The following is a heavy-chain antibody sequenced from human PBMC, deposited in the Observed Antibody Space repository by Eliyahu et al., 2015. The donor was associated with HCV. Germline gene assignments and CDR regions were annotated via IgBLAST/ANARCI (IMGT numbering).Heavy chain of an antibody. V-gene: IGHV4-31*03. CDR2: IYYSGTT. J-gene: IGHJ4*02. CDR1: GXSITRGXHY. D-gene: IGHD2-2*01. Sequence: QVQLQESGPGLVKPSQTLSLTCXVXGXSITRGXHYWTWIRQXPGKGLEWIGYIYYSGTTFYNPSLKSRLTISLDTSTNQFSMRLSSVTAADTAMYYCAREYTSSQIDYWGQGTLVTVSS. CDR3: AREYTSSQIDY.